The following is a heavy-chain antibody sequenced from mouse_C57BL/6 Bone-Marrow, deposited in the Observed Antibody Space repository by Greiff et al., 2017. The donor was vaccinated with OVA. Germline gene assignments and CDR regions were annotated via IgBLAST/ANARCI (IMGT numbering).Heavy chain of an antibody. V-gene: IGHV14-2*01. D-gene: IGHD1-1*01. CDR3: ARYGSSYWYFDV. CDR2: IDPEDGET. J-gene: IGHJ1*03. CDR1: GFNIKDYY. Sequence: VQLQQSGAELVKPGASVKLSCTASGFNIKDYYMHWVKQRTEQGLEWIGRIDPEDGETKSAPKFQGKATITADTSSNTAYLQLSSLTSEYTAVYYCARYGSSYWYFDVWGTGTTVTVSS.